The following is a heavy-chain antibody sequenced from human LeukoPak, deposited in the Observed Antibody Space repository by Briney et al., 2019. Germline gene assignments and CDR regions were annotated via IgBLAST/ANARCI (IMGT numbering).Heavy chain of an antibody. CDR2: ISSSSSYI. D-gene: IGHD3-3*01. V-gene: IGHV3-21*01. Sequence: GGSLRLSCAASGFTFSSYSMNWVRQAPGKGLEWVSSISSSSSYIYYADSVKGRFTISRDNAKNSLYLRMNSLRAEDTAVYYCARDGSGGVDYWGQGTLVTVSS. CDR3: ARDGSGGVDY. CDR1: GFTFSSYS. J-gene: IGHJ4*02.